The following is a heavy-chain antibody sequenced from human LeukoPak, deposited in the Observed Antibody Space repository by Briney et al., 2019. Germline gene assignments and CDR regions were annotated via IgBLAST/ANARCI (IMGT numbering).Heavy chain of an antibody. V-gene: IGHV3-74*01. J-gene: IGHJ4*02. CDR2: INSDGSTT. D-gene: IGHD6-13*01. CDR1: GFTFSSYW. Sequence: QPGGSLRLSCAASGFTFSSYWMHWVRQAPGKGLVWVSRINSDGSTTNYADSVKGRFTISRDNAKNTVYLQMNSLRAEGTAVYYCARDGTAANFDYWGQGTLLTVSS. CDR3: ARDGTAANFDY.